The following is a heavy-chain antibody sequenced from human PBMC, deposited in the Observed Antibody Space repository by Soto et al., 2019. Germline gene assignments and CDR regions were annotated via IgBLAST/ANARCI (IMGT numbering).Heavy chain of an antibody. V-gene: IGHV1-18*04. CDR3: AVTYYYDSSGYSPSYYFDY. CDR1: GYTFTSYG. CDR2: ISAYNGNT. J-gene: IGHJ4*02. Sequence: SVKVSCKASGYTFTSYGISWVRQAPGQGLEWMGWISAYNGNTNYAQKLQGRVTMTTDTSTSTAYMELRSLRSDDTAVYYCAVTYYYDSSGYSPSYYFDYWGQGTLVTVSS. D-gene: IGHD3-22*01.